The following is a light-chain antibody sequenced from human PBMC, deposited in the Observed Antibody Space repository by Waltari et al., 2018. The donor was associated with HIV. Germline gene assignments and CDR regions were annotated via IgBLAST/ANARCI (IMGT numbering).Light chain of an antibody. J-gene: IGLJ3*02. CDR2: SNN. CDR1: SPTIATNN. V-gene: IGLV1-44*01. Sequence: QSVLTQPPSASGTPGQRVTISCSGSSPTIATNNVHWYQHLPGSAPKLLIYSNNQRPSGFPDRFSASKSGTSASLAISGLRSEDEAEYYCAAWDENLNGLFGGGTKLTVL. CDR3: AAWDENLNGL.